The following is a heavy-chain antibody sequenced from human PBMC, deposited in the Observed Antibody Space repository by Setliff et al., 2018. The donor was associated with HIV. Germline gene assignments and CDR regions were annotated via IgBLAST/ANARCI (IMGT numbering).Heavy chain of an antibody. CDR1: GFSISSRYY. J-gene: IGHJ2*01. D-gene: IGHD4-17*01. CDR2: IYYSGST. V-gene: IGHV4-38-2*01. Sequence: SETLSLTCDVSGFSISSRYYWGWIRQSPGKGLEWIGNIYYSGSTYYNPSLKSRVTISVDTSKNQFSLKLSSVTAADTAVYYCARNFGDYFEIHFDLWGRGTLVTVSS. CDR3: ARNFGDYFEIHFDL.